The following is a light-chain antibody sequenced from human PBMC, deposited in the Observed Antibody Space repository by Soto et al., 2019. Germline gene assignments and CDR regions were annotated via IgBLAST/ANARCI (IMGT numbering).Light chain of an antibody. CDR2: DVS. CDR3: NSYTGGSTFV. CDR1: SSDIGSYNY. J-gene: IGLJ1*01. V-gene: IGLV2-14*01. Sequence: QSALTQPASVSGSPGQSITIPCTGTSSDIGSYNYVSWYQQHPGKAPKLMIYDVSNRPSGISNRFSGSKSGNTASLTISGLQAEDEADYYCNSYTGGSTFVFGTGTKVTVL.